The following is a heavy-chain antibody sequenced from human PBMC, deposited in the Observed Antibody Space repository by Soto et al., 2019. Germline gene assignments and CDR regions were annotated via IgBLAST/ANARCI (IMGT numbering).Heavy chain of an antibody. Sequence: QVQLQESGPGLVKPSQTLSLTCTVSGGSISSGGYYWSWIRQHPGKGLEWIGYIYYSGSTYYDPSLKSRVTISVDTSKNQFSLKLSSVTAADTAVYYCARDTTTYYYGSGDNWFDPWGQGTLVTVSS. D-gene: IGHD3-10*01. CDR1: GGSISSGGYY. V-gene: IGHV4-31*03. CDR2: IYYSGST. J-gene: IGHJ5*02. CDR3: ARDTTTYYYGSGDNWFDP.